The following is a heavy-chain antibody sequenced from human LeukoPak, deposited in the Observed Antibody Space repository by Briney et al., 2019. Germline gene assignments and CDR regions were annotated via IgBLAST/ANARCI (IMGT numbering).Heavy chain of an antibody. CDR3: ARDYPQYYYDSSGYYPYCYFDL. J-gene: IGHJ2*01. D-gene: IGHD3-22*01. V-gene: IGHV3-53*01. CDR2: IYSGGST. Sequence: GGSLRLSCAASGFTVSSNYMSWVRQAPGKGLEWVSVIYSGGSTYYADSVKGRFTISRDNSKNTLYLQMNSLRAEDTAVYYCARDYPQYYYDSSGYYPYCYFDLWGRGTLVTVSS. CDR1: GFTVSSNY.